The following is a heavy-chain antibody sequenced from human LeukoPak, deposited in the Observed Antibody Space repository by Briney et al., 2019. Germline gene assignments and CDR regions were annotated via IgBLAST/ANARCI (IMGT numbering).Heavy chain of an antibody. V-gene: IGHV4-61*01. D-gene: IGHD5-12*01. CDR1: GGSVSSNSNY. CDR3: ARDTPGGYDFWWFDP. CDR2: NNYFGSA. J-gene: IGHJ5*02. Sequence: SETLSLTCTVSGGSVSSNSNYWSWIRQPPGKGLEWIGYNNYFGSASYNPSLKSRVTISVDTSKNQFSLKLSSVTAADTAVYYCARDTPGGYDFWWFDPWGQGTLVTVSS.